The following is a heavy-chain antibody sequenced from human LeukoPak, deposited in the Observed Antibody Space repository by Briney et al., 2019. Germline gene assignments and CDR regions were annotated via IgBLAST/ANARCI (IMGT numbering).Heavy chain of an antibody. CDR1: GYTLIDYY. V-gene: IGHV1-2*02. CDR3: AREYYDSSGRKHAFDI. CDR2: IDPDSGGT. D-gene: IGHD3-22*01. Sequence: GASVKLSCKASGYTLIDYYIHWVRQAPGQGLEWMGRIDPDSGGTSYAQKFQGRVTMTRGTSTSTAYLDLSWLRSDDTAVYYCAREYYDSSGRKHAFDIWGQGTMVTVSS. J-gene: IGHJ3*02.